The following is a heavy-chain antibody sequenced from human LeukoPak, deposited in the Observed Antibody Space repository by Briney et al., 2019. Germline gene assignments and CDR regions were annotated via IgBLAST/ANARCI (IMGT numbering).Heavy chain of an antibody. V-gene: IGHV3-23*01. CDR3: ARGKRGVYYYYGMDV. J-gene: IGHJ6*02. Sequence: GGSLRLSCAASGFTFTTFAMNWVRQAPGKGPEWVSGISGSGESTYYADSVKGRFTISRGNSKNTVFLQMNSLRAADTAVYSCARGKRGVYYYYGMDVWGQGTTVTVSS. D-gene: IGHD3-10*01. CDR1: GFTFTTFA. CDR2: ISGSGEST.